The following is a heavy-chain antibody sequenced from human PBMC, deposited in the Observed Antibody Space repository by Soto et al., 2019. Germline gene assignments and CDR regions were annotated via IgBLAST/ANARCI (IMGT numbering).Heavy chain of an antibody. CDR3: AKDSRYYDSSGALDY. J-gene: IGHJ4*02. CDR1: GFTFDDYA. Sequence: EVQLVESGGGLVQPGRSLRLSCAASGFTFDDYAMHWVRQAPGKGLEWASSISWNSGSIGYADSVKGRFTISRDNAKNSLYLQMNSLRAEDTALYYCAKDSRYYDSSGALDYWGQGTLVTVSS. CDR2: ISWNSGSI. V-gene: IGHV3-9*01. D-gene: IGHD3-22*01.